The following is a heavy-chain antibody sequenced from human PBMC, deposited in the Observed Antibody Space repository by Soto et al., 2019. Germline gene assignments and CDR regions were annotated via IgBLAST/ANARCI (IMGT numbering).Heavy chain of an antibody. Sequence: SETLSLTCTVSGGSISSGDYYWSWIRQPPGKGLEWIGYIYYSGSTYYNPSLKSRVTISVDTSKNQFSLKLSSVTAADTAVYYCARGGGLSGYDFDYWGQGTLVTVSS. CDR2: IYYSGST. D-gene: IGHD5-12*01. V-gene: IGHV4-30-4*01. CDR1: GGSISSGDYY. J-gene: IGHJ4*02. CDR3: ARGGGLSGYDFDY.